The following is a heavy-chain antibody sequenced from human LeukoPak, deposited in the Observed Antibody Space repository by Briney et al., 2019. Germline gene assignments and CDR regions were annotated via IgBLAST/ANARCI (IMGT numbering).Heavy chain of an antibody. V-gene: IGHV3-15*01. Sequence: PGGSLRLSCAASGFTFSNAWMSWVRQAPGKGLEWVGRIKSKTDGGTTDYAAPVKGRFTISRDDSKNTLYLQMNSLKTEDTPVYYCTTELYSSSWYNWFDPWGQGTLVTVSS. J-gene: IGHJ5*02. D-gene: IGHD6-13*01. CDR2: IKSKTDGGTT. CDR1: GFTFSNAW. CDR3: TTELYSSSWYNWFDP.